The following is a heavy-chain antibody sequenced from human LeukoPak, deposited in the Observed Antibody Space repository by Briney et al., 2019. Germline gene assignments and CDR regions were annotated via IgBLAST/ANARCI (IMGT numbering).Heavy chain of an antibody. CDR3: ARGPTPYYDFWSGYLRGFDY. Sequence: SETLSLTCTVSGVSISSYYWSWLRQPPGKGLEWIGYIYYSGSTNYNPSLKSRVTISVDTSKNQFSLKLSSVTAADTAVYYCARGPTPYYDFWSGYLRGFDYWGQGTLVTVSS. D-gene: IGHD3-3*01. CDR1: GVSISSYY. CDR2: IYYSGST. V-gene: IGHV4-59*01. J-gene: IGHJ4*02.